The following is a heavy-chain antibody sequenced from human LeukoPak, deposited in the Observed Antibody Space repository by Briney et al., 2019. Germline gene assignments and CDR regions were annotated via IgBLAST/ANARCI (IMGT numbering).Heavy chain of an antibody. CDR2: ISSSSSYI. CDR1: GFTFSSYS. V-gene: IGHV3-21*01. J-gene: IGHJ4*02. D-gene: IGHD3-10*01. CDR3: ARRRITMVRGVTDFEY. Sequence: GSLRLSCAASGFTFSSYSMNWVRQAPGKGLEWVSSISSSSSYIYYADSVKGRFTISRDNAKTSLYLQMNSLRAEDTAVYYCARRRITMVRGVTDFEYWGQGTLVTVSS.